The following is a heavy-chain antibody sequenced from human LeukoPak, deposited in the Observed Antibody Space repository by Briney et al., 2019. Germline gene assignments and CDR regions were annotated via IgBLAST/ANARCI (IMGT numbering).Heavy chain of an antibody. CDR2: ISDGGSIT. Sequence: GGTLRLSCAASGFTFSDFGMSWVRQAPGRGLEWVSTISDGGSITYYADSVKGRFTISRDNAKNSLYLQMNSLRAEDTAVYYCARTLIAAAGLDAFDIWGQGTMVTVSS. J-gene: IGHJ3*02. D-gene: IGHD6-13*01. CDR3: ARTLIAAAGLDAFDI. V-gene: IGHV3-21*01. CDR1: GFTFSDFG.